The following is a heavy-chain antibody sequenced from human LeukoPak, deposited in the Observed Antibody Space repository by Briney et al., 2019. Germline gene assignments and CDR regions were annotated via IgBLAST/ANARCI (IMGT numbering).Heavy chain of an antibody. CDR3: ARPYGSGSSYKAFNI. Sequence: GGSLRLSCVASGFTVSSYWMSWVRQAPGKGPEWVANIKQDGSEKYYVGSLKGRFTISRDNAENSLYLQINSLRVEDTAVYYCARPYGSGSSYKAFNIWVKGQWSPSFQ. J-gene: IGHJ3*02. D-gene: IGHD3-10*01. V-gene: IGHV3-7*01. CDR1: GFTVSSYW. CDR2: IKQDGSEK.